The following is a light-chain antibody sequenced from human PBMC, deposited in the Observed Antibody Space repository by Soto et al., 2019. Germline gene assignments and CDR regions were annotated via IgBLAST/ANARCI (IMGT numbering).Light chain of an antibody. CDR3: QHYNSYSEA. CDR2: KES. CDR1: QTISSW. J-gene: IGKJ1*01. Sequence: DIQMTQSPSTLSGSVGDRVTITCRASQTISSWLAWYQQKTGKAPKIMIYKESTLKSGVPSRLSGSGSGTELNLTISRLQPDDFATYYCQHYNSYSEACGQGTKVDIK. V-gene: IGKV1-5*03.